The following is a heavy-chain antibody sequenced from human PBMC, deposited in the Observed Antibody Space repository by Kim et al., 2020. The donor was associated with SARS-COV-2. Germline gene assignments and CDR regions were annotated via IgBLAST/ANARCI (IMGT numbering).Heavy chain of an antibody. D-gene: IGHD3-10*01. Sequence: SEKSYVDSVKGRFTITRDNAKSSVYLQMNSLSGEDTAVYYCARGGGKYYSVWGQGTLVTVSS. CDR2: SEK. J-gene: IGHJ4*02. CDR3: ARGGGKYYSV. V-gene: IGHV3-7*01.